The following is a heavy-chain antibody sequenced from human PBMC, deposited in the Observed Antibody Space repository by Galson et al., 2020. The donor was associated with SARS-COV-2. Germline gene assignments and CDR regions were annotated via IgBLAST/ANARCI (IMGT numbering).Heavy chain of an antibody. J-gene: IGHJ4*02. Sequence: GGSLRLSCAASGFIFSSYSMNWVRQAPGKGLEWVSSISSTGRYIYYADSVKGRFTISRDNAENSLYLQMNSLRADDTAVYYCARDHNAMGRTAVTTVDYWGQGTLVTVSA. CDR2: ISSTGRYI. D-gene: IGHD4-17*01. V-gene: IGHV3-21*01. CDR3: ARDHNAMGRTAVTTVDY. CDR1: GFIFSSYS.